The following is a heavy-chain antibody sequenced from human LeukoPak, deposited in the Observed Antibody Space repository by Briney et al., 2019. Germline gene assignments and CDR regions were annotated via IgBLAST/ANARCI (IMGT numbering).Heavy chain of an antibody. Sequence: GGSLRLSCAASGFTLGRYWMSWVRQAPGKGLEWVGNIKQDGSEKYYADSAKGRFTISRDNAKNSLYLQMNTLRAEDTAVYYCTKAGPDTYAFDIWGQGTMVTVSS. CDR1: GFTLGRYW. CDR2: IKQDGSEK. CDR3: TKAGPDTYAFDI. J-gene: IGHJ3*02. V-gene: IGHV3-7*05. D-gene: IGHD2/OR15-2a*01.